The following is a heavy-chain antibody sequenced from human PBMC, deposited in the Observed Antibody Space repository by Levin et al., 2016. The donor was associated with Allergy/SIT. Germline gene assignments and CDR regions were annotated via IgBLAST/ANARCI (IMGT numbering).Heavy chain of an antibody. V-gene: IGHV1-69*13. D-gene: IGHD2-2*01. J-gene: IGHJ6*02. CDR3: ARSGIVVVPAAPDTATIDGMDV. CDR2: IIPIFGTA. CDR1: GGTFSSYA. Sequence: SVKVSCKASGGTFSSYAISWVRQAPGQGLEWMGGIIPIFGTANYAQKFQGRVTITADESTSTAYMELSSLRSEDTAVYYCARSGIVVVPAAPDTATIDGMDVWGQGTTVTVSS.